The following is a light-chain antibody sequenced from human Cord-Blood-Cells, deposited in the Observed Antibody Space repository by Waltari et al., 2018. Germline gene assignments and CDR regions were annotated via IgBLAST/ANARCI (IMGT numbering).Light chain of an antibody. CDR2: DVS. J-gene: IGLJ3*02. Sequence: QSALTQPASVSGSPGQSITISCTGPSSDVGGYNYVSWYQPHPGKAPKLRIYDVSNLPSGVSNRFSGSKSGNTASLTISGLQAEDEADYYCSSYTSSSTWVFGGGTKLTVL. CDR3: SSYTSSSTWV. V-gene: IGLV2-14*01. CDR1: SSDVGGYNY.